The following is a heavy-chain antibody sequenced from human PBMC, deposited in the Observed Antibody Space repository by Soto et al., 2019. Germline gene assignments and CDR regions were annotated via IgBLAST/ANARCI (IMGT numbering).Heavy chain of an antibody. Sequence: PGGSLRLSCAASGFTFSSYAMSGVRQAPGKGLEWVSAISGSGGSTYYADSVKGRFTISRDNSKNTLYLQMNSLRAEDTAVYYCAKPRSRILVMGGMDVWGQGTTVTVSS. J-gene: IGHJ6*02. CDR1: GFTFSSYA. CDR3: AKPRSRILVMGGMDV. CDR2: ISGSGGST. D-gene: IGHD2-15*01. V-gene: IGHV3-23*01.